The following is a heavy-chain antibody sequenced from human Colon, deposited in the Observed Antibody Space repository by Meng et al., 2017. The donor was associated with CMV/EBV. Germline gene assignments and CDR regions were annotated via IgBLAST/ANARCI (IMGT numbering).Heavy chain of an antibody. J-gene: IGHJ4*02. D-gene: IGHD6-19*01. Sequence: GESLKISCAASGFTFSNYAMSWVRQAPGKGLEWVANLYVGGDSTYYADSVKGRFTISRDNAKNSVYLHMNSLRVDDTALYYCVRAKYASGWYSDYWGQGTMVTVSS. CDR3: VRAKYASGWYSDY. CDR1: GFTFSNYA. V-gene: IGHV3-23*03. CDR2: LYVGGDST.